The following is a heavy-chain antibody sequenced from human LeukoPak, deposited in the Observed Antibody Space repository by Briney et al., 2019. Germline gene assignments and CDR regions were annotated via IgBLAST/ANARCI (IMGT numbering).Heavy chain of an antibody. Sequence: ASVKVSCKASGYTFTSYDINWVRQATGQGLEWMGWMNPNSGNTGYAQKFQGRVTMTRNTSISTAYMELSSLRSEDTAVYYCARGLRGKQLVLWPTSYYYYYMDVWGKGTTVTVSS. CDR1: GYTFTSYD. J-gene: IGHJ6*03. CDR2: MNPNSGNT. D-gene: IGHD6-6*01. CDR3: ARGLRGKQLVLWPTSYYYYYMDV. V-gene: IGHV1-8*01.